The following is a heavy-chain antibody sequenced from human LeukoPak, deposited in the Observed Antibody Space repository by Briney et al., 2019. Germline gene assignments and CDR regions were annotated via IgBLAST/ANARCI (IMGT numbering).Heavy chain of an antibody. J-gene: IGHJ4*02. CDR2: ISGSGGST. V-gene: IGHV3-23*01. CDR3: AKNGEYSSSFDY. D-gene: IGHD6-6*01. CDR1: GFTFSSYA. Sequence: AGGSLRLSCAASGFTFSSYAMSWVRQAPGKGLEWVSAISGSGGSTYYADSVKGRFTISRDNSKNTLYLQMNSLRAEDTAVYYCAKNGEYSSSFDYWGQGTLVTVSS.